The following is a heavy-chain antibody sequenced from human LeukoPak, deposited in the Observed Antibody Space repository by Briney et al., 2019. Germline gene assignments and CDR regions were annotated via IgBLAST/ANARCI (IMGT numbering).Heavy chain of an antibody. CDR2: IYYTRNT. V-gene: IGHV4-39*01. D-gene: IGHD3-22*01. Sequence: PSETLSLTCSVSGDSIGSGPYYWSWIRQSPGKGLEWIGTIYYTRNTYYNSSLKSRVTISIDTSKNQFSLKLSSVTAADTAIYYCARRDNSDSSGYFDHWGHGTLVTVPS. J-gene: IGHJ4*01. CDR3: ARRDNSDSSGYFDH. CDR1: GDSIGSGPYY.